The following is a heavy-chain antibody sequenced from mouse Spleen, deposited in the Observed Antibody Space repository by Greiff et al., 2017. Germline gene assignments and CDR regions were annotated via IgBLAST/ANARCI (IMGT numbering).Heavy chain of an antibody. V-gene: IGHV1-66*01. CDR3: ARSRTYGSMDY. D-gene: IGHD2-1*01. CDR1: GYSFTSYY. Sequence: VHLVESGPELVKPGASVKISCKASGYSFTSYYIHWVKQRPGQGLEWIGWIYPGSGNTKYNEKFKGKATLTADTSSSTAYMQLSSLTSEDSAVYYCARSRTYGSMDYWGQGTSVTVSS. CDR2: IYPGSGNT. J-gene: IGHJ4*01.